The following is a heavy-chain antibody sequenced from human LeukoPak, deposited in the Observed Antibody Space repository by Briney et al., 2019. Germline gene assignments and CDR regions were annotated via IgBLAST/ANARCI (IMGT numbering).Heavy chain of an antibody. CDR2: ISDNSFST. J-gene: IGHJ4*02. CDR1: GFTFSSYV. V-gene: IGHV3-23*01. CDR3: AKGSSSSRPYYFDY. D-gene: IGHD6-6*01. Sequence: GGSLRLSCAASGFTFSSYVMSWVRQAPGKGLEWVSAISDNSFSTYYADSVKGRFTVSRDNSKNTLYLQMNSLRVEDTAVYFCAKGSSSSRPYYFDYWGQGTLVTVSS.